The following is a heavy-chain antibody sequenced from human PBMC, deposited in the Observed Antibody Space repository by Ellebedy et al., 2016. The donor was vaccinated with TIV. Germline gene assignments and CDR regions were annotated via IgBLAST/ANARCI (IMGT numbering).Heavy chain of an antibody. Sequence: MPSETLSLTCTVSGGSMSGDYLSWIRQSPGKGLEWLGEIFLSGGTVYNPSLKNRVTISVDTSKNQSALDLTSVTAADTAVYYCARRPITLLGVTDAFDVWGQGTMDTVSS. D-gene: IGHD3-3*01. J-gene: IGHJ3*01. V-gene: IGHV4-59*01. CDR2: IFLSGGT. CDR3: ARRPITLLGVTDAFDV. CDR1: GGSMSGDY.